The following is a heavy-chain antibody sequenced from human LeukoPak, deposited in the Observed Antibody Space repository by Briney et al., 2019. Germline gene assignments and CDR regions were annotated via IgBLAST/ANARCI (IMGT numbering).Heavy chain of an antibody. J-gene: IGHJ5*02. CDR2: IYTSGST. D-gene: IGHD3-3*01. Sequence: SETLSLTCTVSGGSISSYYWSWTRQPAGKGLEWIGRIYTSGSTNYNPSLKSRVTMSVDTSKNQFSLKLSSVTAADTAVYYCARDAKANYDFWSGYGSYNWFDPWGQGTLVTVSS. CDR1: GGSISSYY. CDR3: ARDAKANYDFWSGYGSYNWFDP. V-gene: IGHV4-4*07.